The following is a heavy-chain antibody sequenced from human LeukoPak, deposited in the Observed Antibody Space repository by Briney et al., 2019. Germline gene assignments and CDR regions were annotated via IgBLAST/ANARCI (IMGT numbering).Heavy chain of an antibody. V-gene: IGHV3-33*06. CDR3: AKDHDDSSGYYYAAFDI. J-gene: IGHJ3*02. CDR2: MWYDGSNK. CDR1: GFTFSSYG. D-gene: IGHD3-22*01. Sequence: GGSLRLSCAASGFTFSSYGMHWVRQAPGKGLEWVAVMWYDGSNKYYADSVKGRFTISRDNSKNTLYLQMNSLRAEDTAVYYCAKDHDDSSGYYYAAFDIWGQGTMVTVSS.